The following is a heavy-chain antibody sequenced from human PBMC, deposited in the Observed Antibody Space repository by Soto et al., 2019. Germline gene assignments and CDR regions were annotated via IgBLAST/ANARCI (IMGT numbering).Heavy chain of an antibody. V-gene: IGHV4-30-4*01. CDR2: IYCSGST. J-gene: IGHJ5*02. Sequence: PSETLSLTCTVSGGSISSGDYYWSWIRQPPGKGLEWIGYIYCSGSTYYNPSLKSRVTISVDTSKNQFSLKLSSVTAADTAVYYCARDIKGATMVRGVIISLDWFDPWGQGTLVTVSS. CDR3: ARDIKGATMVRGVIISLDWFDP. D-gene: IGHD3-10*01. CDR1: GGSISSGDYY.